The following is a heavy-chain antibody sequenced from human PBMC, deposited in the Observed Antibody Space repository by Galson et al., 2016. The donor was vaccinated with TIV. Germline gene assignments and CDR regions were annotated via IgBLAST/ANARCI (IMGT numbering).Heavy chain of an antibody. CDR2: IIPIHGVS. D-gene: IGHD2-21*02. V-gene: IGHV1-69*10. Sequence: SVKVSCKASGDTFRTYTISWVRQAPGQGLEWMGGIIPIHGVSNHAQKFQGRVTITADEPTSTVFMVLSSLGSEDTAVYYCARTLPLGGGCYFFDYWGQGTLVTVSS. J-gene: IGHJ4*02. CDR1: GDTFRTYT. CDR3: ARTLPLGGGCYFFDY.